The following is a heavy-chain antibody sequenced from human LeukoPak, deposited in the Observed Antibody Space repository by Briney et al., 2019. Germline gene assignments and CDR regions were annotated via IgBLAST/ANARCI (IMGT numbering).Heavy chain of an antibody. J-gene: IGHJ2*01. D-gene: IGHD6-19*01. CDR2: IYYSGST. CDR1: GYSISSGYY. V-gene: IGHV4-38-2*01. Sequence: SETLSLTCAVSGYSISSGYYWGWIRQPPGKGLQWIGSIYYSGSTSYNPSLKSRVTMSVDASKNQFSLKLSSVTAADTAVYYCARNTSVISVAGPDNWYFDLWGRGTLVTVSS. CDR3: ARNTSVISVAGPDNWYFDL.